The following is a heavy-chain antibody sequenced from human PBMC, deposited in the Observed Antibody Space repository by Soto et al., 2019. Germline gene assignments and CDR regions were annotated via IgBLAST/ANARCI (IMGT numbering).Heavy chain of an antibody. CDR3: ARGRRTGGLMITPKYYSDY. Sequence: GASVKVSCKASGGTFSSYTISWVRQAPGQGLEWMGRIIPILGIANYAQKFQGRVTITADKSTSTAYMELSSLRSEDTAVYYCARGRRTGGLMITPKYYSDYWGQGTLVTVSS. J-gene: IGHJ4*02. CDR2: IIPILGIA. CDR1: GGTFSSYT. V-gene: IGHV1-69*02. D-gene: IGHD3-16*01.